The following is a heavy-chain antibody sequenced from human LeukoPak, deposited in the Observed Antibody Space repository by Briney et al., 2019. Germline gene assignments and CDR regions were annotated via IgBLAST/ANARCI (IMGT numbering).Heavy chain of an antibody. D-gene: IGHD5-18*01. J-gene: IGHJ6*02. CDR3: ARAPLRGIQLWSYYYYGMDV. CDR2: IYYSGST. V-gene: IGHV4-31*03. Sequence: PSETLSLTCTVSGGSISSGGYYWSWIRQRPGKGLEWIGYIYYSGSTYYNPSLKSRVTISVDTSKNQFSLKLSSVTAADTAVYYCARAPLRGIQLWSYYYYGMDVWGQGTTVTVSS. CDR1: GGSISSGGYY.